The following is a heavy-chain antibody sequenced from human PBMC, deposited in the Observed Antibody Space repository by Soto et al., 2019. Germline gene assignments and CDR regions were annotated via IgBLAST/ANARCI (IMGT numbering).Heavy chain of an antibody. V-gene: IGHV1-18*01. D-gene: IGHD3-3*01. Sequence: QVQLVQSGAEVKKPGASVKVSCKASGYTFTSYGISWVRQAPGQGLEWMGWISAYNGNTNYAQKLQGRVTMTTDTSTSTAYMGRRSVRSDDTAVYYCARAGGPPIWSGSLGGDYWGQGTLVTVSS. CDR3: ARAGGPPIWSGSLGGDY. CDR2: ISAYNGNT. CDR1: GYTFTSYG. J-gene: IGHJ4*02.